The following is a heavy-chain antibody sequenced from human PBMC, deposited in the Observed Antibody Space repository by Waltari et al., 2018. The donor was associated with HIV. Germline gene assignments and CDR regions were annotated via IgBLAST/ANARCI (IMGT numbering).Heavy chain of an antibody. CDR1: GFTVSNNY. J-gene: IGHJ4*02. CDR2: IYSGGST. D-gene: IGHD6-13*01. Sequence: EVQLVETGGGLIQPGGSLRLSCAVAGFTVSNNYMSWVRQAPGKGLEWVSVIYSGGSTYYADSVKGRFTISRDNSKNTLYLQMNSLRAEDTAVYYCARDWSSSYDYWGQGTLVTVSS. CDR3: ARDWSSSYDY. V-gene: IGHV3-53*02.